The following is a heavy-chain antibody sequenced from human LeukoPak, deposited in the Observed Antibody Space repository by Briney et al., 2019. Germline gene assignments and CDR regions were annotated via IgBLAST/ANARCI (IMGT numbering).Heavy chain of an antibody. CDR3: ARILGYCSGGSCYSEKGIDY. D-gene: IGHD2-15*01. CDR1: GGTFSSYA. V-gene: IGHV5-51*01. Sequence: KVSCKASGGTFSSYAIGWVRQMPGKGLEWMGIIYPGDSDTRYSPSFQGQVTISADKSISTAYLQWSSLKASDTAMYYCARILGYCSGGSCYSEKGIDYWGQGTLVTVSS. J-gene: IGHJ4*02. CDR2: IYPGDSDT.